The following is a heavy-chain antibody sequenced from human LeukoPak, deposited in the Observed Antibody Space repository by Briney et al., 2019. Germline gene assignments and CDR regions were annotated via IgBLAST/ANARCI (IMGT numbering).Heavy chain of an antibody. CDR2: IYNSGTT. V-gene: IGHV4-61*08. J-gene: IGHJ6*02. D-gene: IGHD1-1*01. Sequence: SETLSLTCTVSGGSVSSGDYYWSWIRQPRGKGLEWIGHIYNSGTTNYNPSLKSRVTISVDTSKNQFSLKLNSVTAADTAVSFCERHNRGMDVRGQGPTVTVS. CDR3: ERHNRGMDV. CDR1: GGSVSSGDYY.